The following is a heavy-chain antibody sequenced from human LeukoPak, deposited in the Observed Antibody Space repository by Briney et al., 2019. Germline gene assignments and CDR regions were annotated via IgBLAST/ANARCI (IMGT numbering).Heavy chain of an antibody. CDR1: VGTFSCYS. D-gene: IGHD3-22*01. Sequence: ASVTVDCWASVGTFSCYSITWVRQAPGQGLEWMGRIIPILGIANYAQKFQGRVTITADKSTSTAYMELSSLRSEDTAVYYCASVGSDYYDSNGGCDYWGQGTLVTVSS. V-gene: IGHV1-69*02. CDR2: IIPILGIA. CDR3: ASVGSDYYDSNGGCDY. J-gene: IGHJ4*02.